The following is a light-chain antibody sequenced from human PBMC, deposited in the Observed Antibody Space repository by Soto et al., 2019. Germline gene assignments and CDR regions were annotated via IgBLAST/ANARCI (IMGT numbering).Light chain of an antibody. CDR3: QQYNNWPPGAT. CDR1: LTVSNN. CDR2: YAS. Sequence: DIVMTQSPATLSVSPGERATRSCRASLTVSNNLAWYQQKPCQAPRLLIYYASTRATGIPDRFSGSGSVKDFTLTISSVQSEDVAVYYCQQYNNWPPGATFGPGTRVDIK. J-gene: IGKJ3*01. V-gene: IGKV3-15*01.